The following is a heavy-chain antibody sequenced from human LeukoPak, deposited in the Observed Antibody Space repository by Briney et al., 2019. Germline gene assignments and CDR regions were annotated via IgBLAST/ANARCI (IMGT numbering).Heavy chain of an antibody. J-gene: IGHJ3*02. CDR1: GFTFSSYA. D-gene: IGHD6-6*01. CDR2: ISYDGSNK. CDR3: AREGEYSSSNAFDI. Sequence: GRSLGLSCAASGFTFSSYAMHWVRQAPGKGLEWVAVISYDGSNKYYADSVKGRFTISRDNSKNTLYLQMNSLRAEDTAVYYCAREGEYSSSNAFDIWGQGTMVTVSS. V-gene: IGHV3-30-3*01.